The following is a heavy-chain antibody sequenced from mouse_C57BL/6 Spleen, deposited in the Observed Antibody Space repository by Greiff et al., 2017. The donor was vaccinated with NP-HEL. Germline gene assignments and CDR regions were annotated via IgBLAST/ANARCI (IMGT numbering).Heavy chain of an antibody. D-gene: IGHD2-1*01. J-gene: IGHJ4*01. CDR1: GYTFTDYY. Sequence: VQLQQSGPELVKPGASVKISCKASGYTFTDYYMNWVKQSHGKSLEWIGDINPNNGGTSYNQKFKGKATLTVDKSSSTAYMELRSLTSEDSAVXYCASSRNYDYAMDYWGQGTSVTVSS. V-gene: IGHV1-26*01. CDR2: INPNNGGT. CDR3: ASSRNYDYAMDY.